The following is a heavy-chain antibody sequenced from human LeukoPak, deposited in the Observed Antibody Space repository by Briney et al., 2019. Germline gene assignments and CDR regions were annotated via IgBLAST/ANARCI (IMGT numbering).Heavy chain of an antibody. V-gene: IGHV4-38-2*02. Sequence: SETLSLTCTVSGYSISSGYYWGWIRQPPWKGLEWIGGIYHSGSTYYNPSLKSRVTISVDTSKNQFSLKLSSVTAADTAVYYCARDGARSIVVVPAAILDWGQGTLVTVSS. CDR2: IYHSGST. CDR1: GYSISSGYY. J-gene: IGHJ4*02. CDR3: ARDGARSIVVVPAAILD. D-gene: IGHD2-2*02.